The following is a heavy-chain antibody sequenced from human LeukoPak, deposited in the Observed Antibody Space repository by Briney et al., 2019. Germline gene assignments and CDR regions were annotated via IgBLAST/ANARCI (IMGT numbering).Heavy chain of an antibody. V-gene: IGHV3-53*01. CDR2: IYSGGST. J-gene: IGHJ3*02. D-gene: IGHD2-15*01. CDR1: GFTFSAYW. Sequence: GGSLRLSCAASGFTFSAYWMTWVRQAPGKGLEWVSVIYSGGSTYYADSVKGRFTISRDNSKNTLYLQMNSLRAEDTAVYYCAREKRYCSGGSCYSDAFDIWGQGTMVTVSS. CDR3: AREKRYCSGGSCYSDAFDI.